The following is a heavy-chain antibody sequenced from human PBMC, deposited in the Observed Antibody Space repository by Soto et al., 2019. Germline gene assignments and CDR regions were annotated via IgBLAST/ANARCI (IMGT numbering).Heavy chain of an antibody. CDR1: GFTFSDYY. Sequence: QVQLVESGGGLVKSGGSLRLSCAASGFTFSDYYMSWIRQAPGKGLEWVSHISSGGSDKYHADSVKGRFTISRDNAKKSLYLQMNSLRAEDTAVYYCARDEYCSGGSCQYARRRSDPWGQGTLVTVSS. CDR3: ARDEYCSGGSCQYARRRSDP. V-gene: IGHV3-11*01. D-gene: IGHD2-15*01. CDR2: ISSGGSDK. J-gene: IGHJ5*02.